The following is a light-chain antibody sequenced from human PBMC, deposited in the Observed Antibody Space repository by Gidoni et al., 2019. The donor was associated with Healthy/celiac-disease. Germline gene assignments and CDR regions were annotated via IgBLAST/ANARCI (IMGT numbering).Light chain of an antibody. Sequence: DVVMTQSPLSLPVTLGQPASISGRSSQSLVYSAGNTYLNCFQQRPGQSPRRLIYKVSNRDSGVPDRFSGSGSGTDFTLKISRVEAEDVGVYYCMQGTHWHPYTFGQGTKLEIK. CDR1: QSLVYSAGNTY. CDR2: KVS. CDR3: MQGTHWHPYT. J-gene: IGKJ2*01. V-gene: IGKV2-30*01.